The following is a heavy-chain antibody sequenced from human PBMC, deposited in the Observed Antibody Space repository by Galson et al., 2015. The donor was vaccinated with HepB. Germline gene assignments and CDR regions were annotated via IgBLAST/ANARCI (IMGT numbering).Heavy chain of an antibody. V-gene: IGHV3-21*01. CDR1: GFTFSSYS. Sequence: SLRLSCAASGFTFSSYSMNWVRQAPGKGLEWVSSISSSSSYIYYADSVKGRFTISRDNAKNSLYLQMNSLRAEDTAVYYCARERGRGVVVPAAISSWGQGTLVTVSS. CDR2: ISSSSSYI. J-gene: IGHJ5*02. D-gene: IGHD2-2*01. CDR3: ARERGRGVVVPAAISS.